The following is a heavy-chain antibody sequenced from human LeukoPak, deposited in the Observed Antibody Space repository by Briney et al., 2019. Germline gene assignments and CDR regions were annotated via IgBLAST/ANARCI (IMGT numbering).Heavy chain of an antibody. Sequence: GASVKVSCKASGYTFTGYYMHWVRQAPGQGLEWMGWINPTSGGTNYAQKFQGRVTMTRDTSISTAYMELSRLRSDDTAVYYCARDTARVPTDYWGQGTLVTVSS. CDR2: INPTSGGT. J-gene: IGHJ4*02. CDR3: ARDTARVPTDY. D-gene: IGHD2-2*01. V-gene: IGHV1-2*02. CDR1: GYTFTGYY.